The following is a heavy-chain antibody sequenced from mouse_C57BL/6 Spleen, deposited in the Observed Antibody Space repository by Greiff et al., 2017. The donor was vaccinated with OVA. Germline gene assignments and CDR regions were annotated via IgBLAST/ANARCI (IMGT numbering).Heavy chain of an antibody. CDR3: GRETNWDVLDY. D-gene: IGHD4-1*01. V-gene: IGHV10-1*01. CDR1: GFSFNTYA. CDR2: IRSKSNNYAT. Sequence: EVKLVESGGGLVQPKGSLKLSCAASGFSFNTYAMNWVRQAPGKGLEWVARIRSKSNNYATYYADSVKDRFTISRDDSESMLYLQMNNLKTEDTAMYYGGRETNWDVLDYWGQGTTLTVSS. J-gene: IGHJ2*01.